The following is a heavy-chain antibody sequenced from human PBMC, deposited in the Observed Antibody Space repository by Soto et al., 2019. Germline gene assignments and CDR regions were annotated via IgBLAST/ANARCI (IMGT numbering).Heavy chain of an antibody. Sequence: ASVKVSCKASGYTFSSYYMHLVRQAPGQGLEWMGIINPSDGDTSYAQKFQGRVTMTRDTSTTTVYMEVSSLRSEDTAVYYCALNAFDFWGQGTMVTVSS. J-gene: IGHJ3*01. CDR1: GYTFSSYY. CDR2: INPSDGDT. V-gene: IGHV1-46*01. CDR3: ALNAFDF.